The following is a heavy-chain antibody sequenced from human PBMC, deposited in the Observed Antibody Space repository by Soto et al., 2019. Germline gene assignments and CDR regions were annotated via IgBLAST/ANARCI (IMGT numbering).Heavy chain of an antibody. D-gene: IGHD2-8*01. Sequence: GGSLRLSCAASGFTFSGYAMSWVRQAPGKGLEWVSAISVSGGSTYYADSVKGRFTIFRDNSKNTLYLQMNSLRAEDTAVYYCAKDPGYCTNGVCFFDYWGQGTLVTVSS. CDR1: GFTFSGYA. V-gene: IGHV3-23*01. CDR2: ISVSGGST. J-gene: IGHJ4*02. CDR3: AKDPGYCTNGVCFFDY.